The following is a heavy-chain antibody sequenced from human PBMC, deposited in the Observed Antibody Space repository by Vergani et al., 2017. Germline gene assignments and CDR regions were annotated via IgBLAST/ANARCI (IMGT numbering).Heavy chain of an antibody. V-gene: IGHV4-61*02. CDR3: ARQKDYYMDV. CDR2: VYTSGST. J-gene: IGHJ6*03. CDR1: GDSITSGDYY. Sequence: QVQLQESGPGLVKPSQTLSLTCTVSGDSITSGDYYWSWIRQPAGERLEWLGRVYTSGSTTYNPSLKSRIIISIDKSKNQFSLNLTSVTAADTAVYFCARQKDYYMDVWGKGTTVTVS.